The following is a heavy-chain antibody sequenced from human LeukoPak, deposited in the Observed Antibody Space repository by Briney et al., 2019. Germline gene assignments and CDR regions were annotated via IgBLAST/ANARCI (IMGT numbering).Heavy chain of an antibody. V-gene: IGHV1-69*06. CDR1: GYTFTGYY. CDR2: IIPIFGTA. CDR3: ARVDSSGYVLFDY. D-gene: IGHD3-22*01. Sequence: SVKVSCKASGYTFTGYYMHWVRQAPGQGLEWMGGIIPIFGTANYAQKFQGRVTITADKSTSTAYMELSSLRSEDTAVYYCARVDSSGYVLFDYWGQGTLVTVSS. J-gene: IGHJ4*02.